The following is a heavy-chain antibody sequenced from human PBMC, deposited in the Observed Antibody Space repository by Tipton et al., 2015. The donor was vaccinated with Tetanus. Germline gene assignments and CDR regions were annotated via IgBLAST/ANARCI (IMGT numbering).Heavy chain of an antibody. V-gene: IGHV3-30*04. CDR1: GFTFSNYP. CDR2: LSYDGSNT. J-gene: IGHJ4*02. CDR3: ARDANHYYGSGYLGY. D-gene: IGHD3-10*01. Sequence: SLRLSCAASGFTFSNYPMHWVRQAPGKGLEWVAVLSYDGSNTYYAVSVKGRFTISRDNTKNTLFLHMSSLRAEDTAVYYCARDANHYYGSGYLGYWGQGTLVTVSS.